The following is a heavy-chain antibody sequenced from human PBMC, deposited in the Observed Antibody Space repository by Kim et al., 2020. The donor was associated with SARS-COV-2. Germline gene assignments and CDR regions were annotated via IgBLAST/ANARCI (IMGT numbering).Heavy chain of an antibody. V-gene: IGHV3-20*04. D-gene: IGHD2-8*01. J-gene: IGHJ4*02. CDR2: IKRNGDST. CDR3: ARGLMGGPIDF. CDR1: GFTFNDYG. Sequence: GGSLRLSCAVSGFTFNDYGMSWVRQAPGKGLEWVSVIKRNGDSTCYADSVKGRFTISRDNAKNSLYLQMNSLRAEDTALYYCARGLMGGPIDFWGQGILVTVSS.